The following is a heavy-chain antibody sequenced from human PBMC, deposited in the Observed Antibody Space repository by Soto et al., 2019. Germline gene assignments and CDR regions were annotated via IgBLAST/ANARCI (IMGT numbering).Heavy chain of an antibody. CDR2: IYPRDSDT. Sequence: PGESLKISCQGSGYSFTTFWIGWVRQMPGQGLEWVGMIYPRDSDTSYSPSFQGRVTISVDNSISAAYLQWTSLKASDSAIYYCATPESSWGGWFDPWGRGTQVTVSS. CDR3: ATPESSWGGWFDP. J-gene: IGHJ5*02. CDR1: GYSFTTFW. D-gene: IGHD2-21*01. V-gene: IGHV5-51*01.